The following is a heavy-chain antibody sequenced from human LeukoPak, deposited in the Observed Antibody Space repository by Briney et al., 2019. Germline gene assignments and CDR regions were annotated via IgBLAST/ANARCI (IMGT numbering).Heavy chain of an antibody. D-gene: IGHD3-22*01. Sequence: GGSLRLSCVASGFTFSNYAMSWVRQAPGKGLEWVSGISTSGDSTHYADSVKGRFTISRDSSKNTLYLQMSSLRAEDTAVYYCARGGVNYYDSTPQILFDYWGQGTLVTVSS. CDR1: GFTFSNYA. CDR3: ARGGVNYYDSTPQILFDY. J-gene: IGHJ4*02. CDR2: ISTSGDST. V-gene: IGHV3-23*01.